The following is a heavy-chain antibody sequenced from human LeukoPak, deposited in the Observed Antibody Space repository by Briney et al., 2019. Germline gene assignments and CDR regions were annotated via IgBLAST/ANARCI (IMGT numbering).Heavy chain of an antibody. J-gene: IGHJ4*02. Sequence: GGSLRLSCAASGVTFSTYDIHWVRQAPGKGLEWVAVISSDGNNKYYADSVKGRFTISRDNSKKTLYLHMNSLRAEDTSVYYCARGRTYSFDYWGQGTLVTVSS. V-gene: IGHV3-30-3*01. D-gene: IGHD2-15*01. CDR3: ARGRTYSFDY. CDR2: ISSDGNNK. CDR1: GVTFSTYD.